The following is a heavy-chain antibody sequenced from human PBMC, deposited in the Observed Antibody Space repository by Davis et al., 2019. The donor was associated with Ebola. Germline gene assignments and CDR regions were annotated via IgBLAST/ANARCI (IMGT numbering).Heavy chain of an antibody. CDR1: GFSFSTHA. V-gene: IGHV3-30-3*01. Sequence: GGSLRLSCVASGFSFSTHAMNWVRQAPGTGLEWVAIISYDGSMTYYADSVQGRFTISRDNSKNTLDLQMSSLRGDDTATYYCAKCFWGNTVVNDGFDIWGQGTMVTVSS. D-gene: IGHD4-23*01. CDR2: ISYDGSMT. CDR3: AKCFWGNTVVNDGFDI. J-gene: IGHJ3*02.